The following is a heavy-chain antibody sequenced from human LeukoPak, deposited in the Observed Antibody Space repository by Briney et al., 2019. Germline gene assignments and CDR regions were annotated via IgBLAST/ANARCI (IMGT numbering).Heavy chain of an antibody. Sequence: PGRSLIHSCAAPGLSFSSYAMSWVRHGPGRGLERDSSLSPSGASIYYADSVTGRFTISRDNSKNTFYLQMNNLRAEDTALYYCAAGPYGGNTPFDYWGQGTLLTISS. V-gene: IGHV3-23*01. J-gene: IGHJ4*02. CDR1: GLSFSSYA. CDR3: AAGPYGGNTPFDY. D-gene: IGHD4-23*01. CDR2: LSPSGASI.